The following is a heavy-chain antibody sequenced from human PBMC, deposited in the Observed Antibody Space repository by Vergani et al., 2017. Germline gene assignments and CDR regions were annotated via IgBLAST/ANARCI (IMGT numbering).Heavy chain of an antibody. J-gene: IGHJ4*01. V-gene: IGHV3-30-3*01. CDR1: GFALNRHA. CDR3: VGDRRLCAGGRCYTEAWDY. Sequence: QVQLVESGGGVVQPGTSLRLSCVVSGFALNRHAMYWVRQAPGKGLEWVVGISFDGTNEYYPDLVKGRFTISRDIAKNKLYLQVRSLSLEDTGVYHCVGDRRLCAGGRCYTEAWDYWGQGTPVTVSS. D-gene: IGHD2-2*02. CDR2: ISFDGTNE.